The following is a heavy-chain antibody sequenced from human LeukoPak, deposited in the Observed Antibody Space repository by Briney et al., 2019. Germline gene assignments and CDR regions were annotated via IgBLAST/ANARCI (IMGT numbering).Heavy chain of an antibody. CDR3: ARDYGDYGQNWFDP. D-gene: IGHD4-17*01. V-gene: IGHV4-34*01. Sequence: SETLSLTCAVYGGSFSGYYWSWIRQPPGKGLEWIGEINHSGSTNYNPSLKSRVTISVDTSKNQFSLKLSSVTAADTAVYYCARDYGDYGQNWFDPWGQGTLVTVSS. CDR2: INHSGST. CDR1: GGSFSGYY. J-gene: IGHJ5*02.